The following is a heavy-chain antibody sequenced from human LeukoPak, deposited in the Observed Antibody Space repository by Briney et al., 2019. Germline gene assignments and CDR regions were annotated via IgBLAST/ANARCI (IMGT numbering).Heavy chain of an antibody. CDR2: INPNSGGT. Sequence: ASVKVSCKASGYTFTGYYMHWVRQAPGQGLAWMGWINPNSGGTNYAQKFQGRVTMTRDTSISTAYMELSRLRSDDTAVYYCARDETGDSSGYYPDYWGQGTLVTVSS. D-gene: IGHD3-22*01. J-gene: IGHJ4*02. CDR3: ARDETGDSSGYYPDY. V-gene: IGHV1-2*02. CDR1: GYTFTGYY.